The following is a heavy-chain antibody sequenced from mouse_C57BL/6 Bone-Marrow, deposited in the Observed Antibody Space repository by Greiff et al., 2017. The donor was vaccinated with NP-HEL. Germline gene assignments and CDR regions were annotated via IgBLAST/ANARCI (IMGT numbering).Heavy chain of an antibody. CDR1: GFNIKDDY. D-gene: IGHD1-1*01. Sequence: EVQLQQSGAELVRPGASVKLSCTASGFNIKDDYMHWVKQRPEQGLEWIGWIDPENGDTEYASKFQGKAPITADTSSNTAYLQLSSLTSEDTAVYYCTTSVYAMDYWGQGTSVTVSS. CDR3: TTSVYAMDY. V-gene: IGHV14-4*01. CDR2: IDPENGDT. J-gene: IGHJ4*01.